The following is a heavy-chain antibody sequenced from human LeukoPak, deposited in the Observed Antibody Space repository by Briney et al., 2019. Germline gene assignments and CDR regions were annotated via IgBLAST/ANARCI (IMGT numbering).Heavy chain of an antibody. J-gene: IGHJ4*02. Sequence: GGSLRLSCAASGFTFSSYAMHWVRQAPGKGLEWVAVISYDGSNKYYADSVKGRFTISRDNSKNTLYLQMNSLRAEDTAVYYCARDVSAVMVRGVIKSYFDYWGQGTLVAVSS. CDR3: ARDVSAVMVRGVIKSYFDY. CDR2: ISYDGSNK. CDR1: GFTFSSYA. V-gene: IGHV3-30*04. D-gene: IGHD3-10*01.